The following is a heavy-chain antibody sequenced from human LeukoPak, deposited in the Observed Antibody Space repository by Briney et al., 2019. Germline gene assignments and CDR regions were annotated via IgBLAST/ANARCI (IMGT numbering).Heavy chain of an antibody. CDR2: IIPILGIA. D-gene: IGHD3-22*01. Sequence: SVKVSCKASGGTFSSYAISWVRQAPGQGPEWMGRIIPILGIANYAQKFQGRVTITADKSTSTAYMELSSLRSEDTAVYYCASGNYDSSGYYWYWGQGTLVTVSS. J-gene: IGHJ4*02. CDR1: GGTFSSYA. CDR3: ASGNYDSSGYYWY. V-gene: IGHV1-69*04.